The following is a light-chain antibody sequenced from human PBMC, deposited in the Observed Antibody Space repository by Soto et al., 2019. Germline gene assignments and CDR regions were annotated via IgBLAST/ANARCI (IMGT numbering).Light chain of an antibody. CDR1: QNINNN. V-gene: IGKV3-15*01. CDR2: HAS. Sequence: EIVMTQSPATLSVSPGERATLSCRASQNINNNLAWYQQKPGQVPRLLIYHASTGATGIPARFSGSGSGTELNLTISSVQSEDFAVYYCQQYNDWSLTFGGGTKMEIK. J-gene: IGKJ4*01. CDR3: QQYNDWSLT.